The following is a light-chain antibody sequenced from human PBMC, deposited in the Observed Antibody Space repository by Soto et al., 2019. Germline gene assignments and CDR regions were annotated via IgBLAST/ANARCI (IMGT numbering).Light chain of an antibody. CDR1: NSDIGDYDY. V-gene: IGLV2-14*01. CDR3: TAYTNINYVI. CDR2: EVS. Sequence: QSALTQPAAVSGSPGQSITISCAGTNSDIGDYDYVSWYQHHPGKAPRLLIYEVSRRPSGVANRFSASKSGNTASLTISGLKAEDEADYYCTAYTNINYVIFGGGTQLTV. J-gene: IGLJ7*01.